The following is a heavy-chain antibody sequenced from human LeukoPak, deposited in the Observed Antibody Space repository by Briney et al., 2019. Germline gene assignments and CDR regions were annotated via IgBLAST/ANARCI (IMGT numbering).Heavy chain of an antibody. CDR3: ASLDCSSTSCYYYYYMDV. V-gene: IGHV4-4*07. CDR2: IYTSGST. D-gene: IGHD2-2*01. CDR1: GGSISSYY. Sequence: SETLSLTCTVSGGSISSYYWSWIRQPAGKGLEWIGRIYTSGSTNYNPSLKSRVTMSVDTSKNQFSLKLSSVTAADTAVYYCASLDCSSTSCYYYYYMDVWGKGTTVTVSS. J-gene: IGHJ6*03.